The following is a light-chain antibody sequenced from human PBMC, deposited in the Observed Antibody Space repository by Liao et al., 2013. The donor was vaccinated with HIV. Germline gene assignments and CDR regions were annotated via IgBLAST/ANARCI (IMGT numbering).Light chain of an antibody. CDR2: YDS. CDR3: QVWDSNSDHPVV. J-gene: IGLJ2*01. Sequence: SYVLTQPPSVSVAPGKTARITCGGNNIGSKSVHWYQQKPGQAPVLVIYYDSDRPSGIPERFSGSNSGNTATLTINRVEAGDEADYYCQVWDSNSDHPVVFGGGTKLTVL. V-gene: IGLV3-21*01. CDR1: NIGSKS.